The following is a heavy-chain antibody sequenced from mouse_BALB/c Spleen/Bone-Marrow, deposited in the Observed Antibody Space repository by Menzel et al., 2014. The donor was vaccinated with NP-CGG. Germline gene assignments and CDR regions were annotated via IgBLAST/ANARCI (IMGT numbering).Heavy chain of an antibody. V-gene: IGHV1-54*01. CDR3: ARELVRGMDY. J-gene: IGHJ4*01. Sequence: QVQLKDSGAELVRPGTSVKVSCKASGYAFTNYWIEWIKQRPGQGLEWIGVINPGSGGINYNEKFKGKATLTADKSSSTAYMQLGSLTSDDSAVYFCARELVRGMDYWGQGTSVTVSS. CDR1: GYAFTNYW. CDR2: INPGSGGI. D-gene: IGHD1-1*01.